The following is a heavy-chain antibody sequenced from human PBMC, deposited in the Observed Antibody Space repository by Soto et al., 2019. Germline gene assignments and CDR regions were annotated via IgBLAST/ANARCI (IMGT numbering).Heavy chain of an antibody. CDR3: VKAAPNYGMDV. J-gene: IGHJ6*02. CDR1: GFTFSSYA. D-gene: IGHD6-6*01. CDR2: ISSNGGST. V-gene: IGHV3-64D*08. Sequence: GGSLTLSCSASGFTFSSYAMHWVRQAPGKGLEYVSAISSNGGSTYYADSVKGRFTISRDNSKNTLYLQMSSLRAEDTAVYYCVKAAPNYGMDVWGQGTTVTVSS.